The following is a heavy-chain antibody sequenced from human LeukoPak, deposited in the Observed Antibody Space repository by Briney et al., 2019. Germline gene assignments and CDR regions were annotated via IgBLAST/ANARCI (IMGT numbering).Heavy chain of an antibody. CDR3: ASGYYDSSGYQWDFDY. CDR1: GFTFSSYA. J-gene: IGHJ4*02. V-gene: IGHV3-30*01. D-gene: IGHD3-22*01. CDR2: ISYDGSNK. Sequence: GGSLRLSCAASGFTFSSYAMHRVRQAPGKGLEWVAVISYDGSNKYYADSVKGRFTISRDNSKNTLYLQMNSLRAEDTAVYYCASGYYDSSGYQWDFDYWGQGTLVTVSS.